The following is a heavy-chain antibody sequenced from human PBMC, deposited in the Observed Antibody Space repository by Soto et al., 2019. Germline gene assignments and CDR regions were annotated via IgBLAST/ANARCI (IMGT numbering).Heavy chain of an antibody. J-gene: IGHJ6*01. Sequence: LRLSCATCGFTFNTYPMTWGRQPPGKGLEWVSSISSTAGRTSSYADSVKGRFAIFRDFSDNTLYLQMNNLRVDETAVYFCAKGVLSFHYGMEVWGQGTTGTVSS. D-gene: IGHD3-10*01. CDR2: ISSTAGRTS. CDR3: AKGVLSFHYGMEV. V-gene: IGHV3-23*01. CDR1: GFTFNTYP.